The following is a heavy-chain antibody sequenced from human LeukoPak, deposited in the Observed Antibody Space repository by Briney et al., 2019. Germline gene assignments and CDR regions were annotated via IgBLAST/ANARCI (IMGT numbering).Heavy chain of an antibody. D-gene: IGHD6-13*01. CDR2: IYYSGST. Sequence: SETLSLTCTVSGGSISSSSYYWGWIRQPPGKGLEWIGSIYYSGSTYYNPSLKSRVTISVDTSKNQFSLKLSSVTAADTAVYYCAKDLARSSWYTLEVYYYYGMDVWGQGTTVTVSS. J-gene: IGHJ6*02. V-gene: IGHV4-39*02. CDR3: AKDLARSSWYTLEVYYYYGMDV. CDR1: GGSISSSSYY.